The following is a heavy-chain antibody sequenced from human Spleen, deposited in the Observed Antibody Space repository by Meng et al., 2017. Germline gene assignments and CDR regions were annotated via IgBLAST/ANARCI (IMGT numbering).Heavy chain of an antibody. CDR1: GGSFSDYY. Sequence: SETLSLTCVVSGGSFSDYYWSWIRQPPGKGLEWIGEINHSGSANYNPSLKSRLSMSVDQYKTQFSLTLSSVTAADTAVYYCARKYGNYPYYFDYWGQGTLVTVSS. CDR2: INHSGSA. V-gene: IGHV4-34*01. J-gene: IGHJ4*02. CDR3: ARKYGNYPYYFDY. D-gene: IGHD1-7*01.